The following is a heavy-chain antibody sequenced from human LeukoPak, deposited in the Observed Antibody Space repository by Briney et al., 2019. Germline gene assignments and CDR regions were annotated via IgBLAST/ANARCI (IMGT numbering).Heavy chain of an antibody. CDR2: INHSGST. CDR1: GVSFSGYY. D-gene: IGHD2-15*01. J-gene: IGHJ1*01. Sequence: SETLSLTCAVYGVSFSGYYWSWIRQPPGKGLEWIGEINHSGSTNYNPSLKSRVTISVDTSKNQFSLKLSSVTAADTAVYYCARGGRYCSGGSCYSGHFQHWGQGTLVTVSS. CDR3: ARGGRYCSGGSCYSGHFQH. V-gene: IGHV4-34*01.